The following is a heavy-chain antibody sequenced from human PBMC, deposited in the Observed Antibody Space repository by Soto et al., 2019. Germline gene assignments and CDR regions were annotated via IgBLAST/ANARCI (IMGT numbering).Heavy chain of an antibody. CDR1: GYTFTNYD. Sequence: QVQLVQSGAEVKKPGASVKVSCKASGYTFTNYDINWVRQATGQGLEWMGWMNPKSGNTGYAQQFTGRVIMSRSTSRSTAYMELSSLRSEDTAIYYCVRVYGEIDYWGPGTLVTVSS. J-gene: IGHJ4*02. V-gene: IGHV1-8*02. D-gene: IGHD4-17*01. CDR2: MNPKSGNT. CDR3: VRVYGEIDY.